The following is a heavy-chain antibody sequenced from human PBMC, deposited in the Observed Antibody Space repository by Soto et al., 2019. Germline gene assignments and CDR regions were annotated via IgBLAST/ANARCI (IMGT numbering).Heavy chain of an antibody. CDR2: ISGSGGST. CDR3: AKDHFPYSYGYLDY. D-gene: IGHD5-18*01. CDR1: GFTFSSYA. V-gene: IGHV3-23*01. Sequence: GGSLRLSCAASGFTFSSYAMSWVRQAPGKGLEWVSAISGSGGSTYYADSVKGRFTISRDNSKNTLYLQMNSLRAEDTAVYYCAKDHFPYSYGYLDYWGQGTLVTVSS. J-gene: IGHJ4*02.